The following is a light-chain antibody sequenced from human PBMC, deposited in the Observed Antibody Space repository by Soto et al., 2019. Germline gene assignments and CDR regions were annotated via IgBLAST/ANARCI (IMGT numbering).Light chain of an antibody. CDR1: SSDVGGYNF. V-gene: IGLV2-14*01. Sequence: QSALTQPRSVSGSPGQSVTISCTGTSSDVGGYNFVSWYQQHPGKAPKLMIYEVTTRPSGISSRFSGSKSGNTASLTISGLQADDEAYYYCSSYTSTNTPYVFGTGTKVTVL. J-gene: IGLJ1*01. CDR2: EVT. CDR3: SSYTSTNTPYV.